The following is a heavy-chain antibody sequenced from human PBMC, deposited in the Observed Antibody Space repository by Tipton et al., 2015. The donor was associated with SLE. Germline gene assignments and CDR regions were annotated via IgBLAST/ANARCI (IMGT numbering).Heavy chain of an antibody. CDR3: VRHFSTVIQGPLYFDY. Sequence: TLSLTCTVSGGSISSDYYWGWIRQPPGKGLEWIGSVSHGGSTYYNPSLNSRVTMSVDTSQNQFSLNLRSVTAADTAVYYCVRHFSTVIQGPLYFDYWGQGTLVTVSS. CDR2: VSHGGST. V-gene: IGHV4-38-2*02. CDR1: GGSISSDYY. D-gene: IGHD2/OR15-2a*01. J-gene: IGHJ4*02.